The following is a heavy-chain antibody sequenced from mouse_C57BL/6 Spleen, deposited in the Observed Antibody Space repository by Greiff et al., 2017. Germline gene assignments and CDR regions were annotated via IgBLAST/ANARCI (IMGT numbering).Heavy chain of an antibody. D-gene: IGHD1-1*01. Sequence: QVQLKESGPELVKPGASVKISCKASGYAFSSSWMNWVKQRPGKGLEWIGRIYPGDGDTNYNGKFKGKATLTADKSSSTAYMQRSSLTSEDSAVYFCARLTVYYFDYWGQGTTLTVSS. CDR2: IYPGDGDT. J-gene: IGHJ2*01. CDR1: GYAFSSSW. V-gene: IGHV1-82*01. CDR3: ARLTVYYFDY.